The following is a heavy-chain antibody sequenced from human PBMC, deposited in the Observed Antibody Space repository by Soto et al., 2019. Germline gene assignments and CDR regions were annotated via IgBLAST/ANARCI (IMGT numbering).Heavy chain of an antibody. CDR2: ISAYNGNT. CDR1: GYTFTSYG. J-gene: IGHJ4*02. V-gene: IGHV1-18*01. Sequence: ASVKVSCKASGYTFTSYGISWVRQAPGQGLEWMGWISAYNGNTNYAQKLQGRVNMTTDTSTSTANMELRSLRSDATAVDCCATGQVSVVTNRGDKSFDYWGQGTLVTVSS. D-gene: IGHD4-4*01. CDR3: ATGQVSVVTNRGDKSFDY.